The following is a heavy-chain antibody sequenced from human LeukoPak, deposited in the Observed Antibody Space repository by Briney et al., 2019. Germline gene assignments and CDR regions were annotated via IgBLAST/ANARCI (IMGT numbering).Heavy chain of an antibody. V-gene: IGHV4-59*01. CDR2: IYYSGST. D-gene: IGHD3-10*01. CDR1: GGSISSYY. J-gene: IGHJ4*02. CDR3: ARTSYGSGSYFDY. Sequence: PSETLSLTCTVSGGSISSYYWSWIRQPPGKGLEWIGYIYYSGSTNCNPSLKSRVTISVDTSKNQFSLKLSSVTAADTAVYYCARTSYGSGSYFDYWGQGTLVTVSS.